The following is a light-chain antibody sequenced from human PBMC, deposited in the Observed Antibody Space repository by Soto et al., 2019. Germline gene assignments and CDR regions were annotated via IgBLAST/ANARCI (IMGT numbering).Light chain of an antibody. CDR3: QQYGGSSWT. CDR2: STS. J-gene: IGKJ1*01. Sequence: PGERATLSCRASQSISISYLAWYQQQPGQAPRLLIYSTSTRATGIPDRFSGSGSGTDFTLTISKLEPGDFAVYYCQQYGGSSWTFGQGTKVEI. CDR1: QSISISY. V-gene: IGKV3-20*01.